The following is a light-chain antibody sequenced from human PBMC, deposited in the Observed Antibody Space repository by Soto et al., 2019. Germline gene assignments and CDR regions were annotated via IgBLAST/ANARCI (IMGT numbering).Light chain of an antibody. Sequence: QSVLTQPASVSGSPGQSITISCTGTSSDVGSYDLVSWYQQHPGKAPKLMIYEGTKRPSGVSNRFSGSKSGNTASLTISGLQAEDEADYYCCSYAASSPVFGGGTQLTVL. CDR2: EGT. V-gene: IGLV2-23*01. CDR3: CSYAASSPV. CDR1: SSDVGSYDL. J-gene: IGLJ2*01.